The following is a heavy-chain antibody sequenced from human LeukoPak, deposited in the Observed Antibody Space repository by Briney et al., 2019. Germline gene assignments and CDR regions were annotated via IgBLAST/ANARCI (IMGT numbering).Heavy chain of an antibody. J-gene: IGHJ4*02. Sequence: ASVKVSCKASGYTFTGYYMHWVRQAPGQGLEWMGWINPNSGSTSYAQKFQGRVTMTRDTSTSTVYMELSSLRSEDTAVYYCAREDSSGRVPDYWGQGTLVTVSS. V-gene: IGHV1-46*01. CDR3: AREDSSGRVPDY. CDR1: GYTFTGYY. D-gene: IGHD6-19*01. CDR2: INPNSGST.